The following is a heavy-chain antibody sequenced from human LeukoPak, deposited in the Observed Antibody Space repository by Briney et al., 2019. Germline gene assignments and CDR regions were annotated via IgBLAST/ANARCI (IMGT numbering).Heavy chain of an antibody. CDR1: GGTFSSYA. CDR2: IIPIFGTA. J-gene: IGHJ4*02. D-gene: IGHD5-18*01. CDR3: ARNSVRYSYGSDFDY. Sequence: SVKVSYKASGGTFSSYAISWVRLAPGQGLEWMGGIIPIFGTANYAQKFQGRVTITADESTSTAYMELSSLRSEDTAVYYCARNSVRYSYGSDFDYWGQGTLVTVSS. V-gene: IGHV1-69*13.